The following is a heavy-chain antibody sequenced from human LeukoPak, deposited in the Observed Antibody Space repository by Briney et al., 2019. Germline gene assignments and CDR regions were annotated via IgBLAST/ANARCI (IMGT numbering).Heavy chain of an antibody. CDR3: AIAQTWDGLFES. CDR1: GIAVSGNY. V-gene: IGHV3-53*01. J-gene: IGHJ4*02. CDR2: ISINTNT. D-gene: IGHD1-26*01. Sequence: GGSLTLSCAASGIAVSGNYMSWVRQTPGKGLEWVSFISINTNTFYADSVRGRFTISRDTSKDTLLLQMNSLRDEDSAIYYCAIAQTWDGLFESWGQGTLVTVSS.